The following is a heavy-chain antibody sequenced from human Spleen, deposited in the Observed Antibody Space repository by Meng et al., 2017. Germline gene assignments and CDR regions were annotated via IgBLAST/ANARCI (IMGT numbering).Heavy chain of an antibody. Sequence: QVQLCQSGAEVKKPGASLKVSCKASGYTFSAYFLHWVRQAPGHGLEWMGWISPNSGTKYAQKFQGRVTMTRDTSITTAYMELRSLRSDDTAVYYCARGGSSSWYRRDPWGQGTLVTVSS. J-gene: IGHJ5*02. CDR3: ARGGSSSWYRRDP. CDR2: ISPNSGT. V-gene: IGHV1-2*02. D-gene: IGHD6-13*01. CDR1: GYTFSAYF.